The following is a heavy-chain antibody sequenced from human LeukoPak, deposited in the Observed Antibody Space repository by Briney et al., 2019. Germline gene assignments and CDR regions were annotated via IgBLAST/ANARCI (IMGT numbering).Heavy chain of an antibody. Sequence: GGSLSLACGASGFTFGSYAVPGVRQAPGKGLEYVSAITSNGGRTYYAQYVKGSFTISRDNSTNKLYLQMGSLRAEDMAVYYCARDQSGTYYYDSSGLDYWGQGTLVTVSS. CDR1: GFTFGSYA. V-gene: IGHV3-64*01. J-gene: IGHJ4*02. D-gene: IGHD3-22*01. CDR2: ITSNGGRT. CDR3: ARDQSGTYYYDSSGLDY.